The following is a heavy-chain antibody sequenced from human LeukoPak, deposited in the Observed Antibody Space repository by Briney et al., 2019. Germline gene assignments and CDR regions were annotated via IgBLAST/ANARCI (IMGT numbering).Heavy chain of an antibody. Sequence: GASVKVSCKASGGTFSSYAISWVRQAPGQGLEWMGGIIPIFGTANYAQKFQGRVTITTDESTSTAYMELSSLRSKDTAVYYCARRYYDSSGYTLEYFDLWGRGTLVTVSS. J-gene: IGHJ2*01. CDR2: IIPIFGTA. V-gene: IGHV1-69*05. CDR3: ARRYYDSSGYTLEYFDL. CDR1: GGTFSSYA. D-gene: IGHD3-22*01.